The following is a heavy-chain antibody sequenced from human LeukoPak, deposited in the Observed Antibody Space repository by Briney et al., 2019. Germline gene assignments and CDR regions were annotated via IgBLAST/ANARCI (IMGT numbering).Heavy chain of an antibody. CDR1: GYTFTTYG. CDR2: MNPNSGNT. CDR3: ARRVRGVIDFDY. J-gene: IGHJ4*02. D-gene: IGHD3-10*01. V-gene: IGHV1-8*02. Sequence: ASVKVSCKASGYTFTTYGISWVRQATGQGLEWMGWMNPNSGNTGYAQKFQGRVTMTRNTSISTAYMELSSLRSEDTAVYYCARRVRGVIDFDYWGQGTLVTVSS.